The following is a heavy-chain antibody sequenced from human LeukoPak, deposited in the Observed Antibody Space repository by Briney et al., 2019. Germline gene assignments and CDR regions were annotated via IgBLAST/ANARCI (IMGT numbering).Heavy chain of an antibody. D-gene: IGHD3-10*01. CDR2: IRSDGSNK. J-gene: IGHJ4*02. Sequence: GGSLRLSCAASGFTFSSYGMHWVRQAPGTGLEWVSFIRSDGSNKYYADSLKDRFTVSKDNSKNTLYLQMNSLRAEDTAVYYCAKDLDYYGSGSYLPFDYWGQGTLVTVSS. CDR3: AKDLDYYGSGSYLPFDY. V-gene: IGHV3-30*02. CDR1: GFTFSSYG.